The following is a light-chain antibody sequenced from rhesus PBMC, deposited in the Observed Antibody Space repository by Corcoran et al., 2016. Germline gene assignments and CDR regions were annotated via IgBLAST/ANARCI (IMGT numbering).Light chain of an antibody. V-gene: IGKV1-19*01. J-gene: IGKJ2*01. Sequence: DIQMTQSPSSLSASVGDTVTIVCHASQAISSWLAWYQLKPGKAPKTLIYDASSLQSGVPSRVSGSGSGTDYTLTISSLQPEDFATYYCQQYDPLPYNFGQGAKVEIK. CDR3: QQYDPLPYN. CDR2: DAS. CDR1: QAISSW.